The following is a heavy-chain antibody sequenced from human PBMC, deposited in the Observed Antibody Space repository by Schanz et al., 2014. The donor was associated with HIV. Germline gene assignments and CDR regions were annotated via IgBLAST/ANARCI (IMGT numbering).Heavy chain of an antibody. CDR1: GFTFSNYW. D-gene: IGHD2-21*01. J-gene: IGHJ4*02. CDR3: AAGLIRYFFDY. V-gene: IGHV3-74*01. Sequence: EVQLVESGGGLVQPGGSLRLSCTASGFTFSNYWMHWVRQVPGKGLVWVSRINSDGRSANYADSVKGRFTISRDNAKNTLILQMNSLRAEDTAMYYCAAGLIRYFFDYWGQGTLVTVSS. CDR2: INSDGRSA.